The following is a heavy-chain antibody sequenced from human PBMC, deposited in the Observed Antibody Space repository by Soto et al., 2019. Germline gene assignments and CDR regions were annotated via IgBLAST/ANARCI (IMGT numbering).Heavy chain of an antibody. V-gene: IGHV4-4*07. CDR3: ARGGQDFWSGPFDY. D-gene: IGHD3-3*01. CDR1: GGSISNYF. CDR2: IDNSGST. J-gene: IGHJ4*02. Sequence: SETLSLTCTVSGGSISNYFCNWIRQPAGKGLEWIGRIDNSGSTNYNPSLKSRITMSADTSRNQFSLKLNSVTAADTAVYYCARGGQDFWSGPFDYWGQGALVTVPS.